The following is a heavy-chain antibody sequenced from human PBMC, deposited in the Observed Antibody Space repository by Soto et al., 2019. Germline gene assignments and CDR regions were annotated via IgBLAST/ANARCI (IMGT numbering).Heavy chain of an antibody. Sequence: ASVKVSCKASGGTFSSYAISWVRQAPGQGLEWMGGIIPIFGTANYAQKFQGRVTITADESTSTAYMELSSLRSEDTAVYYCARDGEAAADDAFDIWAQGTMVTASS. J-gene: IGHJ3*02. D-gene: IGHD6-25*01. CDR2: IIPIFGTA. V-gene: IGHV1-69*13. CDR1: GGTFSSYA. CDR3: ARDGEAAADDAFDI.